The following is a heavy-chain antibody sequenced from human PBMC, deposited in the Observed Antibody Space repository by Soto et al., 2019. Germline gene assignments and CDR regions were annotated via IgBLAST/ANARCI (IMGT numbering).Heavy chain of an antibody. CDR2: ISGSGGST. CDR1: GFTFSSYS. Sequence: PGRSLRLSCAPSGFTFSSYSMSCVRQAPGKGLEWVSAISGSGGSTYYADSVKGRFTISRDNSKNTLYLQMNSLRAEDTAVYYCAATGGLRYFDWLLGGAFDIWGQGTMVTVSS. V-gene: IGHV3-23*01. D-gene: IGHD3-9*01. CDR3: AATGGLRYFDWLLGGAFDI. J-gene: IGHJ3*02.